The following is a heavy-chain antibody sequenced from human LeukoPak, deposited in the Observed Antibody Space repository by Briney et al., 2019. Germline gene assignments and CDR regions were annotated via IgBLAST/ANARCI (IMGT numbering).Heavy chain of an antibody. CDR2: ISGSGGST. J-gene: IGHJ4*02. V-gene: IGHV3-23*01. CDR1: GFTFSSYA. Sequence: PGGSLRLSCAASGFTFSSYAMSWVRQAPGKGLEWVSAISGSGGSTYYADSVKGRFTISRDNSKNTLYLQMNSLRAEDTAVYYCAIRYAKYYYDSSGYQSLPNWGQGTLVTVSS. D-gene: IGHD3-22*01. CDR3: AIRYAKYYYDSSGYQSLPN.